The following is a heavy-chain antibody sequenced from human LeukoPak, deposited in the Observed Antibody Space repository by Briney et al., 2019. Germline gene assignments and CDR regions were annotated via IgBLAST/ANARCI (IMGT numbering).Heavy chain of an antibody. CDR3: ARARYGGNSGYDR. J-gene: IGHJ5*02. CDR2: ISSGSGYI. CDR1: GFTFSSYS. V-gene: IGHV3-21*01. D-gene: IGHD4-23*01. Sequence: PGGSLRLSCAVSGFTFSSYSMNWVRQAPGKGLEWVSSISSGSGYIYYADSVKGRFTISRDNAKNSLYLQMNSLRVEDTAVYYCARARYGGNSGYDRWGQGTLVTVSS.